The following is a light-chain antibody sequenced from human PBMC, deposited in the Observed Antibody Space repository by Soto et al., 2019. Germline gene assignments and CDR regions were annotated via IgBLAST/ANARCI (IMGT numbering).Light chain of an antibody. CDR2: GAS. J-gene: IGKJ1*01. V-gene: IGKV3-15*01. CDR3: QEYNNWSPWT. CDR1: QSVSSN. Sequence: EIVMTQSPATLSVSPGERATLSCRASQSVSSNLAWYQQKPGQAPRLLIYGASTRATGIPARFSGSGSETEFTLTISSLQSVDFAVYYCQEYNNWSPWTFGQGTKVEIK.